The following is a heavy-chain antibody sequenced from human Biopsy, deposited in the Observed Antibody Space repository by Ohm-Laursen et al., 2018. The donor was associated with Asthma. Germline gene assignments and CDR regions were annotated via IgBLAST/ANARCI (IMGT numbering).Heavy chain of an antibody. V-gene: IGHV1-2*06. J-gene: IGHJ5*02. CDR3: ARGQKSPGDRWFDP. CDR1: GYTFTNYH. D-gene: IGHD7-27*01. Sequence: ASVKVSCKVSGYTFTNYHMHWVRQAPGEGLEWMGRISPNSGGTNYAQKFQGRVTMTSDTSISTAYMELSRLRSDDTALYYCARGQKSPGDRWFDPRGQGTLVTVSA. CDR2: ISPNSGGT.